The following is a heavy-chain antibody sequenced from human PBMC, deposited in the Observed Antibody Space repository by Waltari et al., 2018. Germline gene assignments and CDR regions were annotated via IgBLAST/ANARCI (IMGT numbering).Heavy chain of an antibody. J-gene: IGHJ4*02. D-gene: IGHD4-17*01. Sequence: QLQLQESGPGLVKPSETLSLTCTVSGGSISSRRSYWGWIRQPPGKGLEWIGSIYYSGSTYYNPSLKSRVTISVDTSKNQFSLKLSSVTAADTAVYYCARGVYGDYSSTTFDYWGQGTLVTVSS. CDR1: GGSISSRRSY. CDR3: ARGVYGDYSSTTFDY. V-gene: IGHV4-39*01. CDR2: IYYSGST.